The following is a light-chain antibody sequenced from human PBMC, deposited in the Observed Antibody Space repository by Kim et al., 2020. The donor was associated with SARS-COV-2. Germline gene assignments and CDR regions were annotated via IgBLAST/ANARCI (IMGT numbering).Light chain of an antibody. Sequence: GKTVFTSRTRSSGNIASDFWHRFHQRPGSSPTTVIYEDHNRPSGVPDRFSGSGDTSSNSASLTISGLRAEYEADYYCQSYDDNSWVFGGGTQLTVL. CDR1: SGNIASDF. J-gene: IGLJ3*02. V-gene: IGLV6-57*01. CDR3: QSYDDNSWV. CDR2: EDH.